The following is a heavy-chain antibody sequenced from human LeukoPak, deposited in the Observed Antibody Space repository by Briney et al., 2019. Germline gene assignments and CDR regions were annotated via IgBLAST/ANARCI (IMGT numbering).Heavy chain of an antibody. CDR1: GGSISSGGYY. CDR3: ARRNGGYDFWSGDNWFDP. Sequence: PSQTLSLTCTVSGGSISSGGYYWSWIRQHPGKGLEWIGYIYYSGSTYYNPSLKSRVTISVDTSKNQFSLKLGSVTAADTAVYYCARRNGGYDFWSGDNWFDPWGQGTLVTVSS. J-gene: IGHJ5*02. CDR2: IYYSGST. V-gene: IGHV4-31*03. D-gene: IGHD3-3*01.